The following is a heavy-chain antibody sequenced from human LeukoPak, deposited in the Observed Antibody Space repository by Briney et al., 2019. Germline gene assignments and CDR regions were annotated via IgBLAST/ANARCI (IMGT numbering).Heavy chain of an antibody. CDR1: GGTFSSYA. CDR2: IIPIFGTA. V-gene: IGHV1-69*13. J-gene: IGHJ6*03. CDR3: ARCPLLGSSSWYDYYYYMDV. D-gene: IGHD6-13*01. Sequence: ASVKVSCKASGGTFSSYAISWVRQAPGQGLEWMGGIIPIFGTANYAQKFQGRVTITADESTSTAYMELSSLRSEDTAVYYCARCPLLGSSSWYDYYYYMDVWGKGTTVTISS.